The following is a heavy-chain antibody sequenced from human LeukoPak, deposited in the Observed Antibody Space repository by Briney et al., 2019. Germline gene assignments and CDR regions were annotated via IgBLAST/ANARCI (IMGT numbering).Heavy chain of an antibody. D-gene: IGHD1-1*01. V-gene: IGHV3-43*02. CDR1: GFTFDDYA. CDR2: ISGDGGST. Sequence: PGGSLRLSCAASGFTFDDYAMHWVRQAPGKGLEWVSLISGDGGSTYYADSVKGRFTISRDSSKNSLYLQMNSLRTEDTALYYCANPGNDYWGQGTLVTVSS. CDR3: ANPGNDY. J-gene: IGHJ4*02.